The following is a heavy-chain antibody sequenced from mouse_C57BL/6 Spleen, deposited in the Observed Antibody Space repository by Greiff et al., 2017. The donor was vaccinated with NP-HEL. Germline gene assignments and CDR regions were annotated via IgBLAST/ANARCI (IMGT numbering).Heavy chain of an antibody. D-gene: IGHD4-1*02. CDR3: ARSTGTGAMDY. Sequence: VQLQQSGPELVKPGASVKISCKASGYTFTDYYMNWVKQSHGKSLEWIGAINPNNGGTSYNQKFKGKATLTVDKSSSTAYMELRSLTSEDSAVYYCARSTGTGAMDYWGQGTSVTVSS. CDR2: INPNNGGT. J-gene: IGHJ4*01. V-gene: IGHV1-26*01. CDR1: GYTFTDYY.